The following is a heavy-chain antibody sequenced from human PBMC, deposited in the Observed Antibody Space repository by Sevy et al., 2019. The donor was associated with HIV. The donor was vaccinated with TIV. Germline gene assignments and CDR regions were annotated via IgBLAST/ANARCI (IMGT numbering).Heavy chain of an antibody. D-gene: IGHD3-3*01. Sequence: GGSLRLSCAASGFTFSSHWMFWVRQAPGKGLMWVSHINSHGNITNYADSVKGRFAISRANAKNTVYLRMESLRAVDTAVYYCARGQLLQFLEWPSYSLDVWGQGTTVTVSS. CDR1: GFTFSSHW. V-gene: IGHV3-74*01. J-gene: IGHJ6*02. CDR3: ARGQLLQFLEWPSYSLDV. CDR2: INSHGNIT.